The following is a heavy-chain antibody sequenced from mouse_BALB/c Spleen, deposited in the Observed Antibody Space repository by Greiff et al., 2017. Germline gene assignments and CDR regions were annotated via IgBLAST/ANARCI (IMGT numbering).Heavy chain of an antibody. CDR2: IRSKANNHAT. CDR3: TRQGYDEAMDY. J-gene: IGHJ4*01. Sequence: EVKLVESGGGLVPPGGSMKLSCAASGFTFSDAWMYWVRQSPEKGLEWVAEIRSKANNHATYYAVSVKGRFTISSDDSKSSVYLQMNSLRAEDTGIYYCTRQGYDEAMDYWGQGTRGTVAS. V-gene: IGHV6-6*01. D-gene: IGHD2-14*01. CDR1: GFTFSDAW.